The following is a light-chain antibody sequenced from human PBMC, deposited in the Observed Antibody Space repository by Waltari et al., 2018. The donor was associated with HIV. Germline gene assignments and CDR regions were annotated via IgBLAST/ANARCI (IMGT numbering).Light chain of an antibody. V-gene: IGKV2-40*01. CDR1: QSLFHCFDGNTY. Sequence: DFVMTHSPLSLPVTPAEPASVSCRSSQSLFHCFDGNTYLEWYLQKPGQSPQLLIYTLSCRAPGVPDRFSGSGSDTEFTLKISRVEAEDVGVYYCRKRREFPYTFGQGTKLEI. CDR2: TLS. J-gene: IGKJ2*01. CDR3: RKRREFPYT.